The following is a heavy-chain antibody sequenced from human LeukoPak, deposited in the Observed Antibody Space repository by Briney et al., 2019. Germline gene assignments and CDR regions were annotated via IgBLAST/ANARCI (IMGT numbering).Heavy chain of an antibody. CDR2: IYSGGST. D-gene: IGHD3-3*01. CDR3: VDFWSSP. J-gene: IGHJ5*02. V-gene: IGHV3-53*01. Sequence: GGSLRLSCAASGFAVSSNYMSWVRQAPGKGLEWVSVIYSGGSTYYADSVKGRFTISRDNSKNTLYLQMNSLRAEDTAVYYCVDFWSSPWGQGTLVTVSS. CDR1: GFAVSSNY.